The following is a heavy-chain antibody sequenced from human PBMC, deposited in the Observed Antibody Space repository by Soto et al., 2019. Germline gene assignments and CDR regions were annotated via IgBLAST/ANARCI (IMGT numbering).Heavy chain of an antibody. J-gene: IGHJ4*02. Sequence: QVQLVQSGAEVKKPGASVKVSCKASGYTFTSYYMHWVRQAPGQGLEWMGIINPSGGSTNYAQKCQGRVTMTRDTSTSTVYMELSSLRSEDTAVYYCARGGAYCGGDCYSGIVDYWGQGTLVTVSS. V-gene: IGHV1-46*01. CDR1: GYTFTSYY. CDR2: INPSGGST. CDR3: ARGGAYCGGDCYSGIVDY. D-gene: IGHD2-21*02.